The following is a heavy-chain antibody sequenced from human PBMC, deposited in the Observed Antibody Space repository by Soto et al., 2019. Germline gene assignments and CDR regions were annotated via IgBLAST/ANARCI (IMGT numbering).Heavy chain of an antibody. V-gene: IGHV3-48*01. J-gene: IGHJ3*02. Sequence: PGGSLRLSCAASGLTFSSYSMNWVRQAPGKGLEWVSYISSSSSTIYYADSVKGRFTISRDNAKNSLYLQMNSLRAEDTAVYYCARVYDFWSGDPFDAFDIWGQGTMVTVS. CDR2: ISSSSSTI. D-gene: IGHD3-3*01. CDR3: ARVYDFWSGDPFDAFDI. CDR1: GLTFSSYS.